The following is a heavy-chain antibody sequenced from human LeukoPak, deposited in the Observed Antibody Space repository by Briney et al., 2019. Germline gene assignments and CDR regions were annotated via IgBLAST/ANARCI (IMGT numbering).Heavy chain of an antibody. CDR1: GLTFSSNW. J-gene: IGHJ4*02. D-gene: IGHD2-21*01. Sequence: PGGSLRLSCAVSGLTFSSNWMYWVRQAPGKGLEWVANIKGDGTSKYYVDSVKGRFIISRDNAKNSLYLHMNSLRVEDTAVYFCASGDSIDYWGQETLVTVSS. CDR3: ASGDSIDY. CDR2: IKGDGTSK. V-gene: IGHV3-7*01.